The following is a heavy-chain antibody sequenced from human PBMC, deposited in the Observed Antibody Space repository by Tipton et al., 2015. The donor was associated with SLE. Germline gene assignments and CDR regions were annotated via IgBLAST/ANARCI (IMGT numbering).Heavy chain of an antibody. Sequence: TLSLTCTVSGVSISSSRYYSSWSWIRQSAGKGLEWIGRISSTGSTSYNPSLKSRVTMSVDTSENQFSLRVTSVTAADSAIYYCTRDRTPDYYYYYMDVWGKGTTVTVSS. CDR3: TRDRTPDYYYYYMDV. V-gene: IGHV4-61*02. D-gene: IGHD2-15*01. J-gene: IGHJ6*03. CDR1: GVSISSSRYYSS. CDR2: ISSTGST.